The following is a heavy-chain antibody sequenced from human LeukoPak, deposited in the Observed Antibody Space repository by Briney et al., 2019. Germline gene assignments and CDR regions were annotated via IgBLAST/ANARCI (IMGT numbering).Heavy chain of an antibody. D-gene: IGHD3-22*01. Sequence: ASVKVSCKASGYTFTSYYMHWVRQAPGQGLEWMGIINPSGGSTSYAQKFQGRVTMTRDTSTSTVYMELSSLRSEDTTVYYCARDCDSSGYSLQGIILYWGQGTLVTVSS. CDR2: INPSGGST. V-gene: IGHV1-46*01. CDR1: GYTFTSYY. CDR3: ARDCDSSGYSLQGIILY. J-gene: IGHJ4*02.